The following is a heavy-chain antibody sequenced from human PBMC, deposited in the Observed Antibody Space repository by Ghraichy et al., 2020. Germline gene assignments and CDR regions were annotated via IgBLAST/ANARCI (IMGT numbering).Heavy chain of an antibody. CDR1: GGSFSGYY. Sequence: SETLSLTCAVYGGSFSGYYWSWIRQPPGKGLEWIGEINHSGSTNYNPSLKSRVTISVDTSKNQFSLKLSSVTAADTAVYYCARGGITIFGVVIRRGTFDYWGQGTLVTVSS. CDR2: INHSGST. CDR3: ARGGITIFGVVIRRGTFDY. D-gene: IGHD3-3*01. J-gene: IGHJ4*02. V-gene: IGHV4-34*01.